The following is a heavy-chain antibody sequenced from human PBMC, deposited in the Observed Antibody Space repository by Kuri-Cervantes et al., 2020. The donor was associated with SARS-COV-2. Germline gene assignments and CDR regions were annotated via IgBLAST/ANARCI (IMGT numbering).Heavy chain of an antibody. J-gene: IGHJ2*01. D-gene: IGHD7-27*01. CDR2: IYSGGST. CDR1: GFTVSSNY. V-gene: IGHV3-66*02. CDR3: ARDPWGWYFDL. Sequence: GGSLRLSCAASGFTVSSNYMSWVRQAPGKGLEWVSVIYSGGSTYYADSVKGRFTISRDNSKNTLYLQMNSLRVEDTAVYYCARDPWGWYFDLWGRGTLVTVSS.